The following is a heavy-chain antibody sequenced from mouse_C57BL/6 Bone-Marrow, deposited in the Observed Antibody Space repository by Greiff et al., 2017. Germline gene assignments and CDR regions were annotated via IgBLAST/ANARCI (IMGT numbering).Heavy chain of an antibody. D-gene: IGHD2-3*01. Sequence: EVKVVESGGGLVKPGGSLKLSCAASGFTFSSYAMSWVRQTPEKRLEWVATISDGGSYTYYPDNVKGRFTISRDNAKNNLYLQMSHLKSEDTAMYYYARQAFYDGYYVVDYWGQGTTLTVSS. CDR3: ARQAFYDGYYVVDY. V-gene: IGHV5-4*03. CDR1: GFTFSSYA. J-gene: IGHJ2*01. CDR2: ISDGGSYT.